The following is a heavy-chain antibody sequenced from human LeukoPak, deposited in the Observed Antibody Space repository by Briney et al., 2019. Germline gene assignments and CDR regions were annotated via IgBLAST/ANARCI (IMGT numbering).Heavy chain of an antibody. CDR3: ARRDDYADY. CDR1: GYTFTSYD. Sequence: ASVKVSCKASGYTFTSYDINWVRQATGQGLEWMGWINPNSGGTNYAQKFQGRVTMTRDTSISTAYMELSRLRSDDTAVYYCARRDDYADYWGQGTLVTVSS. J-gene: IGHJ4*02. V-gene: IGHV1-2*02. CDR2: INPNSGGT.